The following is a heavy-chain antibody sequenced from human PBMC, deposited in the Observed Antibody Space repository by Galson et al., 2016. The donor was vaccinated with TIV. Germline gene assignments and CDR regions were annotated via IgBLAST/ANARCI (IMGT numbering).Heavy chain of an antibody. CDR1: GYTFSSYS. D-gene: IGHD4-17*01. V-gene: IGHV1-18*04. J-gene: IGHJ4*02. CDR3: ARGATVTPYSFFDY. Sequence: SVKVSCKASGYTFSSYSINWVRQAPGQGLEWMGWISGYSGNTNYAQKFQGRVTMTTDTSTGTAYMELRSLRTADTAVYYCARGATVTPYSFFDYWGQGTLVTVFS. CDR2: ISGYSGNT.